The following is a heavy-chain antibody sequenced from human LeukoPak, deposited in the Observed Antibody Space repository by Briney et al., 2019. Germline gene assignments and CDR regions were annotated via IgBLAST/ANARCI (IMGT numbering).Heavy chain of an antibody. D-gene: IGHD6-13*01. CDR2: VSSSSSTI. CDR1: GFTFSSYS. CDR3: ARDGVAAAGTRFFDY. Sequence: GGSLRLSCAASGFTFSSYSMNWVRQAPGKGLEWVSYVSSSSSTIYYADSVKGRFTISGDNAKNSLYLQMNSLRAEDTAVYYCARDGVAAAGTRFFDYWGQGTLVTVSS. J-gene: IGHJ4*02. V-gene: IGHV3-48*04.